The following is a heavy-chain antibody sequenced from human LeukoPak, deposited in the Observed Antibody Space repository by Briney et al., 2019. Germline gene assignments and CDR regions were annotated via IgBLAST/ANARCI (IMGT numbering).Heavy chain of an antibody. D-gene: IGHD4-23*01. V-gene: IGHV4-4*07. CDR1: GGSFSNYY. CDR3: ARSYGGNPMYFFDS. J-gene: IGHJ4*01. CDR2: IYASGTT. Sequence: SETLSLTCTVSGGSFSNYYWSWIRQPAGEGLEWIGRIYASGTTNYNPSLKSRVSISMDQSMNQVSLKLRSVTAADTAAYYCARSYGGNPMYFFDSWGHVTLVTVSS.